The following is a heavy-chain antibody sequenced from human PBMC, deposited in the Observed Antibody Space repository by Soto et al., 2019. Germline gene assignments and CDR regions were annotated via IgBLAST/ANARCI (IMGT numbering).Heavy chain of an antibody. CDR2: ITWNSRVL. CDR1: GLNFDDFA. Sequence: EVQLVESGGRLVQPGRSLRLSCVGTGLNFDDFAMHWVRQAPGKGLEWVSGITWNSRVLAYADSVTGRFTISRDNARNSLYLQMDSLRDEDTALYYCAKGRYDFWGPYYFDSWGQGTLVTVSS. J-gene: IGHJ4*02. D-gene: IGHD3-3*01. V-gene: IGHV3-9*01. CDR3: AKGRYDFWGPYYFDS.